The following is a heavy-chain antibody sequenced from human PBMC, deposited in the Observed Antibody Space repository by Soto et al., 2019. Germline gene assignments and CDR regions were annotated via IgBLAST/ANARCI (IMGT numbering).Heavy chain of an antibody. CDR3: ARYPAPYCSGGSCYSPWFDP. CDR2: IYYSGST. Sequence: PSETLSLTCTVSGGSISSYYWSWIRQPPGKGLEWIGYIYYSGSTNYNPSLKSRVTISVDTSKNQFSLKLSSVTAADTAVYYCARYPAPYCSGGSCYSPWFDPWGQGTLVTVSS. J-gene: IGHJ5*02. D-gene: IGHD2-15*01. V-gene: IGHV4-59*08. CDR1: GGSISSYY.